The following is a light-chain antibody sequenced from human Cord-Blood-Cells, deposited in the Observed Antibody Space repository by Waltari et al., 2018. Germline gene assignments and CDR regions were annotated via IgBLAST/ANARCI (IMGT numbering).Light chain of an antibody. CDR3: QQSYSTPYS. J-gene: IGKJ2*03. Sequence: DIQMTQSPSSLSASVGDRVTITCRASQSISSYLNWYQQKPGKAHKLLIYAASSLKSWVQSMFSGSGSGTDFTLTISSLQPEDFATFYCQQSYSTPYSLGQGTKLEIK. CDR1: QSISSY. V-gene: IGKV1-39*01. CDR2: AAS.